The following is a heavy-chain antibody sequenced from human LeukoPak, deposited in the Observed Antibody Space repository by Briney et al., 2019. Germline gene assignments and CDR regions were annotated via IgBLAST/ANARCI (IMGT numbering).Heavy chain of an antibody. CDR2: IYYSGST. CDR3: ARGFYENPFDY. Sequence: PSETLSLTCTVSGGSVSSGSYYWRWIRQPPGKGLEWIGYIYYSGSTNYNPSLKSRVTISVDTSKNQFSLKLSSVTAADTAVYYCARGFYENPFDYWGQGTLVTVSS. V-gene: IGHV4-61*01. J-gene: IGHJ4*02. CDR1: GGSVSSGSYY. D-gene: IGHD5/OR15-5a*01.